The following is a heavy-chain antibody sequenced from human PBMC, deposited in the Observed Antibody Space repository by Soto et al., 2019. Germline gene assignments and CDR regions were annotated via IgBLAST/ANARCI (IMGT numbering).Heavy chain of an antibody. CDR1: GFTLSDYA. J-gene: IGHJ4*02. V-gene: IGHV3-23*01. D-gene: IGHD6-19*01. CDR2: ISGSGGTT. CDR3: AQVMNSGWYLAY. Sequence: GGSPRLSCAASGFTLSDYAMSWVRQAPGKGLEWVSAISGSGGTTYYADSVKGRFTISRDNSKNTMYLQVNSLRAEDTAIYYCAQVMNSGWYLAYWGQGTLVTVSS.